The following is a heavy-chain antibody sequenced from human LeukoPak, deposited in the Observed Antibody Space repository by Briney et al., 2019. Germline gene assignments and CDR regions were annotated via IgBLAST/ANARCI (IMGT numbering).Heavy chain of an antibody. V-gene: IGHV4-4*07. CDR3: ARGYASGSYSA. J-gene: IGHJ5*02. D-gene: IGHD3-10*01. Sequence: SETLSLTCTVSGVSTSSGYWSWIRQPAGKGLEWLGRVSTSLTTYYNPSLHSRVTMSLDTSENQFFLKLISVTAADTAVCYCARGYASGSYSAWGQGTLVTVSS. CDR2: VSTSLTT. CDR1: GVSTSSGY.